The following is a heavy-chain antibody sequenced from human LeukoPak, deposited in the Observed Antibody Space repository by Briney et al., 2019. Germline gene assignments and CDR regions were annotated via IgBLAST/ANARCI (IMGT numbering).Heavy chain of an antibody. D-gene: IGHD5-24*01. Sequence: QPGGSLRLSCAASGFTFSSYGMHWVRQAPGKGLEWVAVISYDGSNKYYADSVKGRFTISRDNSKNTLYLQMNSLRAEDTAVSYCAKDGYNQGFDYWGQGTLVTVSS. CDR1: GFTFSSYG. CDR2: ISYDGSNK. CDR3: AKDGYNQGFDY. J-gene: IGHJ4*02. V-gene: IGHV3-30*18.